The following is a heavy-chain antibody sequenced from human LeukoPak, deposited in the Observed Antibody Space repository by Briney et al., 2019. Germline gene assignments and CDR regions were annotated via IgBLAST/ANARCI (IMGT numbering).Heavy chain of an antibody. Sequence: GGSLRLSCAASGLTFDDYAMHWVRQAPGKGLEWVSGISWNSGSIGYADSVKGRFTISRDNAKNSLYLQMNSLRAEDTALYYCAKEGYGSGSYPDYWGQGTLVTVSS. J-gene: IGHJ4*02. V-gene: IGHV3-9*01. D-gene: IGHD3-10*01. CDR2: ISWNSGSI. CDR3: AKEGYGSGSYPDY. CDR1: GLTFDDYA.